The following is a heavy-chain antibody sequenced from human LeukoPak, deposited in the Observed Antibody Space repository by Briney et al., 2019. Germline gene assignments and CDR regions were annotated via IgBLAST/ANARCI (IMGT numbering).Heavy chain of an antibody. CDR3: ARVRSITMVRGARGGIFDY. V-gene: IGHV3-48*02. D-gene: IGHD3-10*01. CDR1: GGSFSGYY. J-gene: IGHJ4*02. CDR2: ISSSSSTI. Sequence: EALSLTCAVYGGSFSGYYWSWVRQAPGKGLEWVSYISSSSSTIYYADSVKGRFTISRDNAKNSLYLQMNSLRDEDTAVYYCARVRSITMVRGARGGIFDYWGQGTLVTVSS.